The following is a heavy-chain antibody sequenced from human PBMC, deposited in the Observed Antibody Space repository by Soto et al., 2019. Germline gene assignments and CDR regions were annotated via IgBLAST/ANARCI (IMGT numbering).Heavy chain of an antibody. CDR2: ISAYNGNT. CDR3: ARDLNGIVVVPAALGGY. Sequence: ASVKVSCKASGYTFTSYGISWVRQAPGQGLEWMGWISAYNGNTNYAQKLQGRVTMTTDTSTSTAYMELRSLRSDDTAVYYCARDLNGIVVVPAALGGYWGQGTLVTVS. D-gene: IGHD2-2*01. V-gene: IGHV1-18*01. CDR1: GYTFTSYG. J-gene: IGHJ4*02.